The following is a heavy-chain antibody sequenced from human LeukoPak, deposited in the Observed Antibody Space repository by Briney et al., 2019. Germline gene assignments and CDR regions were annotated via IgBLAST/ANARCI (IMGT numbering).Heavy chain of an antibody. CDR1: GGSISSYY. CDR3: ARGRIAVTGFNWFDP. Sequence: SETLSLTCTVSGGSISSYYWSWIRQPPGKGLEWIGEINHSGSTNYNPSLKSRVTISVDTSKNQFSLKLSSVTAADTAVYYCARGRIAVTGFNWFDPWGQGTLVTVSS. V-gene: IGHV4-34*01. J-gene: IGHJ5*02. CDR2: INHSGST. D-gene: IGHD2-21*02.